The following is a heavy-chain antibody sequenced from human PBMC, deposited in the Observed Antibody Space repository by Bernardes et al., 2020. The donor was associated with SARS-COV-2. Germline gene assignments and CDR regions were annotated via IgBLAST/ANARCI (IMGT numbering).Heavy chain of an antibody. CDR2: INPNSGGT. CDR3: ASLSGYDLFDYYYYAMDV. J-gene: IGHJ6*02. V-gene: IGHV1-2*02. Sequence: ASVKVSCKASGYTFTGYYMHWVRQAPGQGLEWMGWINPNSGGTNYAQKFQGRVTMTRDTSISTAYMELSRLRSDDTAVYYCASLSGYDLFDYYYYAMDVWGQGTTVTVSS. D-gene: IGHD5-12*01. CDR1: GYTFTGYY.